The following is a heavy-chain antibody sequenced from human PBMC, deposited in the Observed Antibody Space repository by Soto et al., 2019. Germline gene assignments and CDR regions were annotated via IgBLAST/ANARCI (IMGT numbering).Heavy chain of an antibody. CDR1: GFTFSDYA. CDR2: IGSTADAT. CDR3: ARIRNSYGSQSYLIDY. Sequence: SLRLSCAASGFTFSDYAMSWVRQAPGKGLEWVSAIGSTADATHYADSLKGRFTISRDNAKNTLFLQMNSLRAEDTAVYYCARIRNSYGSQSYLIDYWGQGTLVTVSS. V-gene: IGHV3-23*01. J-gene: IGHJ4*02. D-gene: IGHD3-10*01.